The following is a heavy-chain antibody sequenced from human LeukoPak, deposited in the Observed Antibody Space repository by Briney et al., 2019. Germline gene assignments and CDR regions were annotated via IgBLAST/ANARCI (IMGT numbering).Heavy chain of an antibody. V-gene: IGHV3-53*01. Sequence: PGGTLRLSCAVSGFTVSSNYMSWVRQAPGKGLEWVSVMYSGCSTYYSDSVKGRFTISRDNSKNTLYLQMNSLKAEDTAVYYCARGDYYGSGSYAYWGQGTLVTVSS. CDR1: GFTVSSNY. J-gene: IGHJ4*02. CDR2: MYSGCST. CDR3: ARGDYYGSGSYAY. D-gene: IGHD3-10*01.